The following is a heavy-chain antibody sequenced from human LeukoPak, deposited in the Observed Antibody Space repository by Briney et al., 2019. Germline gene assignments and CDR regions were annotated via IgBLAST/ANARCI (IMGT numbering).Heavy chain of an antibody. D-gene: IGHD2-21*02. V-gene: IGHV3-21*01. CDR1: GFTFSSYG. Sequence: GGSLRLSCAASGFTFSSYGMNWVRQAPGKGLEWVSSISSSSSYIYYADSVKGRFTISRDNPRNTVYLQMNSLRVEDTAVYYCARVVGVTEGWGYFDYWGQGALVTVSS. CDR2: ISSSSSYI. J-gene: IGHJ4*02. CDR3: ARVVGVTEGWGYFDY.